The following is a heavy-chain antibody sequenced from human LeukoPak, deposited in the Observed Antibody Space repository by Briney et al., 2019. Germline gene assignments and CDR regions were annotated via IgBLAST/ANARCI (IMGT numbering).Heavy chain of an antibody. Sequence: GGSLRLSCAASGFTFSSYEMNWVRQAPGKGLEWVSYISSSDSTIYYADSVKGRFTISRDNAKNSLYLQMNSLRAEDTAVYYCARVTPIAAYGYWGQGTLVTVSS. CDR2: ISSSDSTI. CDR1: GFTFSSYE. V-gene: IGHV3-48*03. D-gene: IGHD6-13*01. CDR3: ARVTPIAAYGY. J-gene: IGHJ4*02.